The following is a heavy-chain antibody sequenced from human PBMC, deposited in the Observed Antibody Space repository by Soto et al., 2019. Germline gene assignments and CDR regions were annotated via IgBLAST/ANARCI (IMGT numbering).Heavy chain of an antibody. V-gene: IGHV1-18*01. Sequence: GASVKVSCKASGYTFTSYGISWVRQAPGQGLEWMGWISAYNGNTNYAQKLQGRVTMTTDTSTSTAYMELRSLRSDDTAVYYCARDNFHGLRYFDWLLLEDVWGQGTTVTVSS. D-gene: IGHD3-9*01. CDR2: ISAYNGNT. J-gene: IGHJ6*02. CDR1: GYTFTSYG. CDR3: ARDNFHGLRYFDWLLLEDV.